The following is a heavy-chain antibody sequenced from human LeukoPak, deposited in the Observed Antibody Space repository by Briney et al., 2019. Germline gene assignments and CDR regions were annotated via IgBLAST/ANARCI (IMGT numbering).Heavy chain of an antibody. D-gene: IGHD5-24*01. Sequence: ASVKVSCKASGYTFTGYYMHWVRQAPGQGLEWMGWINPSSGGTNYAQKFQGRVTMTRDTSISTAYMELSRLRSDDTAVYYCARDDAEMATPFDYWGQGTLVTVSS. CDR3: ARDDAEMATPFDY. J-gene: IGHJ4*02. CDR2: INPSSGGT. V-gene: IGHV1-2*02. CDR1: GYTFTGYY.